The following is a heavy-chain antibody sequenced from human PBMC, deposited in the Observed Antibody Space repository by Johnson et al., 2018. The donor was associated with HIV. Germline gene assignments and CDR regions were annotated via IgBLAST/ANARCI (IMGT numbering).Heavy chain of an antibody. CDR2: FYSGSNT. CDR1: GFTFSSYW. CDR3: AKGQVVVAATSAFDV. Sequence: VLLVVSGGGLVQPGGSLRLSCAASGFTFSSYWMSWVRQAPGKGLEWVSVFYSGSNTYYADSVKGRFTISRDNSKNTLYLQMNSLRAEDTAVYYCAKGQVVVAATSAFDVWGQGTMVTVSS. J-gene: IGHJ3*01. V-gene: IGHV3-66*02. D-gene: IGHD2-15*01.